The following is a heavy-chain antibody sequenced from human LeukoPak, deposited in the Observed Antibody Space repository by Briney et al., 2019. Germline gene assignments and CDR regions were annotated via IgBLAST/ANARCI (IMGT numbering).Heavy chain of an antibody. D-gene: IGHD3-10*01. V-gene: IGHV4-39*07. CDR3: ARDRPYYYGSGTAHDAFDI. CDR1: GGSISSSSYY. J-gene: IGHJ3*02. CDR2: IYYSGST. Sequence: PSETLSLTCTVSGGSISSSSYYWGWIRQPPGKGLEWIGSIYYSGSTYYNPSLKSRVTISVDTSKNQFSLKLSSVTAADTAVYYCARDRPYYYGSGTAHDAFDIWGQGTMVTVSS.